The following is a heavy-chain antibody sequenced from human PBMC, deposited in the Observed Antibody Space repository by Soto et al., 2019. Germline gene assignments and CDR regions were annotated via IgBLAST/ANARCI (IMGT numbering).Heavy chain of an antibody. Sequence: SETLSLTCTVSGVSISSYYWSWIRQPPGKGLEWIGYIYYSGSTNYNPSLKSRVTISVDTSKNQFSLKLSSVTAADTAVYYCAREKEWLRWRGRYYYYGMDVWGQGTTVTSP. CDR3: AREKEWLRWRGRYYYYGMDV. D-gene: IGHD5-12*01. CDR2: IYYSGST. CDR1: GVSISSYY. J-gene: IGHJ6*02. V-gene: IGHV4-59*01.